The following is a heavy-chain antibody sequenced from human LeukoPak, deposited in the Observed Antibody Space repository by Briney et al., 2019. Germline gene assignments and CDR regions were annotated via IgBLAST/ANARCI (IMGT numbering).Heavy chain of an antibody. V-gene: IGHV1-18*01. CDR2: ISAYNGNT. CDR1: GYTFTSYG. Sequence: ASVKVSCKASGYTFTSYGMSWVRQAPGQGLEWMGWISAYNGNTNYAQKLQGRVTMTTDTSTSTAYMELRSLRSDDTAVYYCARGIVVVPAAMGSAFDIWGQGTTVTVSS. CDR3: ARGIVVVPAAMGSAFDI. D-gene: IGHD2-2*01. J-gene: IGHJ3*02.